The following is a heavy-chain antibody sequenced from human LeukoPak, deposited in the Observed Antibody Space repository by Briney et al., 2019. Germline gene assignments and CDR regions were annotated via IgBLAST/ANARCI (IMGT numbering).Heavy chain of an antibody. D-gene: IGHD2-2*01. CDR2: IYYSGNT. CDR3: ARVDIAVVPSTTFDY. J-gene: IGHJ4*02. CDR1: GGSISSSNYY. Sequence: SETLSLTCTVSGGSISSSNYYWGWIRQPPGKRLEWIGSIYYSGNTYYNPSLESRVTISVDTSKNQFSLKLSSVTAADTAVYYCARVDIAVVPSTTFDYWGQGTLVTVSS. V-gene: IGHV4-39*01.